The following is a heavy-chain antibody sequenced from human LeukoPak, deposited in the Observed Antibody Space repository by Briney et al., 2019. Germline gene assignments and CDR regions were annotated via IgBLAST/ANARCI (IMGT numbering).Heavy chain of an antibody. Sequence: PLETLSLTCTVSGGSISSYYWSWIRQPAGKGLEWIGRIYTSGSTNYNPSLKSRVTMSVDTSKNQFSLKLSSVTAADTAVYYCARGFSHPGRAATLFDYWGQGTLVTVSS. CDR1: GGSISSYY. V-gene: IGHV4-4*07. CDR3: ARGFSHPGRAATLFDY. CDR2: IYTSGST. J-gene: IGHJ4*02. D-gene: IGHD2-15*01.